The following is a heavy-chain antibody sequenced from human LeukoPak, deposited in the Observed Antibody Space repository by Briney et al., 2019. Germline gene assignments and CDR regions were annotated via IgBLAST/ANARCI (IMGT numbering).Heavy chain of an antibody. Sequence: SVKVSCKASGGTFSSYTISWVRQARGQGLEWMGRIIPILGIANYAQKFQGRVTITADKSTSTAYMELSSLRSEDTAVYYCARGNHGDYYFDYWGQGTLVTVSS. CDR2: IIPILGIA. V-gene: IGHV1-69*02. D-gene: IGHD4-17*01. J-gene: IGHJ4*02. CDR3: ARGNHGDYYFDY. CDR1: GGTFSSYT.